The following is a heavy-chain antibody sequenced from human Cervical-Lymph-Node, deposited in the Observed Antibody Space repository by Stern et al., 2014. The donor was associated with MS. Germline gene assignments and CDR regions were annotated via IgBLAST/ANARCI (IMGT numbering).Heavy chain of an antibody. CDR3: ARGGDGYNYGDFDY. D-gene: IGHD5-24*01. Sequence: QVQLQESGPGLVKPSETLSLTCTVSGGSISSYYWSWIRQPPGKGLEWIGYIYYSGSTNYNPSLKSRVTISVDTSKNQFSLKLSSVTAADTAVYYCARGGDGYNYGDFDYWGQGTLVTVSS. CDR1: GGSISSYY. CDR2: IYYSGST. V-gene: IGHV4-59*01. J-gene: IGHJ4*02.